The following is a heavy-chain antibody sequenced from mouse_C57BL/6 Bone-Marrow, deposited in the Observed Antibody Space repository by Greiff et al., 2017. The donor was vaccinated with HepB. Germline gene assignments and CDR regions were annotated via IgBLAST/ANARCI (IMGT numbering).Heavy chain of an antibody. Sequence: QVQLQQPGAELVKPGASVKLSCKASGYTFTSYWMHWVKQRPGQGLEWIGMIHPNSGSTNYNEKFKSKATLTVDKSSSTAYMQLSSLTSEDSAVYCCARGMDYDGAWFAYWGQGTLVTVSA. J-gene: IGHJ3*01. CDR3: ARGMDYDGAWFAY. CDR2: IHPNSGST. CDR1: GYTFTSYW. V-gene: IGHV1-64*01. D-gene: IGHD2-4*01.